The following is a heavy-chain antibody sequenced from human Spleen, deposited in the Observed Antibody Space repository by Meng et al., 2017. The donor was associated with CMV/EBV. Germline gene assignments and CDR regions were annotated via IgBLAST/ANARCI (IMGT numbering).Heavy chain of an antibody. V-gene: IGHV1-46*01. Sequence: ASVKVSCKASGNTFPNHYIYWLRQAPGEGLEWMGVNNPSGGSTSYAQKFQGRVTMTGDTSTSTVYMELSSLRSEDTAVYYCAREVSDSSGYYYIMWGQGTMVTVSS. CDR2: NNPSGGST. J-gene: IGHJ3*02. D-gene: IGHD3-22*01. CDR1: GNTFPNHY. CDR3: AREVSDSSGYYYIM.